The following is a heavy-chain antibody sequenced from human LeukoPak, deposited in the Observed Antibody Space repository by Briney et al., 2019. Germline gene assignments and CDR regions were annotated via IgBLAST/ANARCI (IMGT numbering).Heavy chain of an antibody. Sequence: PGGSLRHSCAASGFSFSKYWMYWVRQAPGKGLAWVSRIKTDGSITQYADCVKGRVTISRDNAKNTVYLQMSSLRVDDTAVYYSGRGGLGAAGVDYWGHGILVAVSS. CDR1: GFSFSKYW. V-gene: IGHV3-74*01. CDR3: GRGGLGAAGVDY. D-gene: IGHD1-26*01. J-gene: IGHJ4*01. CDR2: IKTDGSIT.